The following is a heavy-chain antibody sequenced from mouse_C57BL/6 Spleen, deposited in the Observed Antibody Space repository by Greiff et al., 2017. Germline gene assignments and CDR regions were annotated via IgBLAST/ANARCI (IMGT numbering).Heavy chain of an antibody. CDR3: ARSLHYYGSSYGYFDY. J-gene: IGHJ2*01. CDR1: GYTFTSYW. CDR2: IDPSDSET. V-gene: IGHV1-52*01. Sequence: QVQLQQPGAELVRPGSSVKLSCKASGYTFTSYWMHWVKQRPIQGLEWIGNIDPSDSETHYNQKFKDKATLTVDKSSSTAYMQLSSLTSEDSAVYYCARSLHYYGSSYGYFDYWSQGTTLTVSS. D-gene: IGHD1-1*01.